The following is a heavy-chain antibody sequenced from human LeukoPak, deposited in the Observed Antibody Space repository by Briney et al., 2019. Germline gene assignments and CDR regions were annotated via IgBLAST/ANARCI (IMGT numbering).Heavy chain of an antibody. CDR3: ARLPAASAMRGVY. V-gene: IGHV5-51*01. J-gene: IGHJ4*02. CDR1: GYTFSNSI. Sequence: PGESLKISCKGSGYTFSNSIIGWVRQLPGKGLEWMGIIYPGDSETRYSPSFQGQVTISADKSISTAYLQWSSLRASDTAMYYCARLPAASAMRGVYWGQGTLVTVSS. CDR2: IYPGDSET. D-gene: IGHD2-2*01.